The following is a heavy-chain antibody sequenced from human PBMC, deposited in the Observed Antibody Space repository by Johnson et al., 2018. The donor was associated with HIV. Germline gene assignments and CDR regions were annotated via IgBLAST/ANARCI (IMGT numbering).Heavy chain of an antibody. V-gene: IGHV3-9*01. CDR2: ISGAGGSR. Sequence: VQLVESGGGLVQPGRSLRLSCAASGFTFDDYAMHWVRQAPGKGLEWVSGISGAGGSRNYADSVKGRFTISTDNAKNSLYLQMHSLRAEDTALYYCARDRGLPGVAEAGNAFDIWGQGTLVTVSS. J-gene: IGHJ3*02. CDR1: GFTFDDYA. D-gene: IGHD6-13*01. CDR3: ARDRGLPGVAEAGNAFDI.